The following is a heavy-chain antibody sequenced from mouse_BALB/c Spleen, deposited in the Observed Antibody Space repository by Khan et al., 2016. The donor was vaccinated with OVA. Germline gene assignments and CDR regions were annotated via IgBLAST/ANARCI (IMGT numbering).Heavy chain of an antibody. V-gene: IGHV14-4*02. D-gene: IGHD1-3*01. J-gene: IGHJ3*01. CDR3: SGAKLSLWFAS. CDR1: GFNIKDYY. CDR2: IDPENGDT. Sequence: VQLKESGAELVRSGASVKLSCTATGFNIKDYYIHWMKQRPKQGLEWIGWIDPENGDTECAPKFQGKATMTADISSNTAYLLLSSLTSEDTAVYYCSGAKLSLWFASWGQGTLVTVSA.